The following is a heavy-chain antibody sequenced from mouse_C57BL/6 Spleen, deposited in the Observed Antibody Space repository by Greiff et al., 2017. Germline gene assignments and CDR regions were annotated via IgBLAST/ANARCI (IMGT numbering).Heavy chain of an antibody. Sequence: EVQLVESGGGLVQPKGSLKLSCAASGFTFTTYAMHWVRQAPGKGLEWVARISSKSSNSATYYAESVKDRFTISRNDSQSMLNLQMNKLKTEDTAMYYCVREDAWFAYWGQGTLVTVSA. CDR1: GFTFTTYA. J-gene: IGHJ3*01. CDR2: ISSKSSNSAT. V-gene: IGHV10-3*01. CDR3: VREDAWFAY.